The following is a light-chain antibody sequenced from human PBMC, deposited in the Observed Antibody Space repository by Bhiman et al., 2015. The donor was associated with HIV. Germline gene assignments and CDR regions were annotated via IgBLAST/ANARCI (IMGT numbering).Light chain of an antibody. CDR1: KLGDKY. CDR2: QDS. V-gene: IGLV3-1*01. CDR3: QTWDNKFYV. Sequence: SYELTQPPSVSVSPGQTASITCSGDKLGDKYACWYQQKPGQSPVLVIYQDSKRPSGIPERFSGSNSGNTATLTISGTQAMDEADYYCQTWDNKFYVFGSGTRVTVL. J-gene: IGLJ1*01.